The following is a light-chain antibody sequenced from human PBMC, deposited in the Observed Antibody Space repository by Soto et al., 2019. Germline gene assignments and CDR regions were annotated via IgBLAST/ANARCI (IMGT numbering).Light chain of an antibody. Sequence: EIVMTQSPATLSVSPGERATLSCRASQSVSSDLAWYQQKPGQAPRLLIYGASTRATGIPARFSGSGSGTKFTLTISRLPSEDFAIYYCQQYNNWPPLTFGGGTKVDIK. V-gene: IGKV3-15*01. CDR1: QSVSSD. CDR3: QQYNNWPPLT. CDR2: GAS. J-gene: IGKJ4*01.